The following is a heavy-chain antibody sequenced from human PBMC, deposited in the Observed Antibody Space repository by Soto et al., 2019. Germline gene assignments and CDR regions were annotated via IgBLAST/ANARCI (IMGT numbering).Heavy chain of an antibody. Sequence: EVQLLESGGGLEQPGGSLRLSCVGSGHTFHNYAMTWVRQAPGKGLEWVSGISGSGGSTYYADSVRGRFTISRDDSKNPLYLQMNSLRAEDTAVYYCAKVSRGIGVVPAALNWGQGTRVTVSS. V-gene: IGHV3-23*01. D-gene: IGHD2-2*01. CDR1: GHTFHNYA. J-gene: IGHJ4*02. CDR3: AKVSRGIGVVPAALN. CDR2: ISGSGGST.